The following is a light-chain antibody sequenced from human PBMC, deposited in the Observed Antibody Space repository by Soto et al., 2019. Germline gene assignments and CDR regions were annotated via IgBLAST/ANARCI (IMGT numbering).Light chain of an antibody. V-gene: IGKV3-20*01. CDR2: GAF. Sequence: EIVLTQSPGTLSLSPGERATLSCRASQSVSSNSLAWYQQKPGQAPRLLIFGAFNRATGIPDRFSGSGSGTDFTLTVSRLEPEDFAVYYCQHFGGSAWTFGQGTKVEIK. J-gene: IGKJ1*01. CDR1: QSVSSNS. CDR3: QHFGGSAWT.